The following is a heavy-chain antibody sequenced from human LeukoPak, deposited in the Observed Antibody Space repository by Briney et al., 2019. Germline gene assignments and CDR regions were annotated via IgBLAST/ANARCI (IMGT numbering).Heavy chain of an antibody. J-gene: IGHJ4*02. CDR2: IWYDGSNK. V-gene: IGHV3-33*01. Sequence: GGSLRLSCAASGSTFSSYGMHWVRQAPGKGLEWVAVIWYDGSNKYYADSVRGRFTISRDNSKNTLYLQMNSLRAEDTAVYYCARGAPPYDYVWGSEEFDYWGQGTLVTVSS. CDR1: GSTFSSYG. D-gene: IGHD3-16*01. CDR3: ARGAPPYDYVWGSEEFDY.